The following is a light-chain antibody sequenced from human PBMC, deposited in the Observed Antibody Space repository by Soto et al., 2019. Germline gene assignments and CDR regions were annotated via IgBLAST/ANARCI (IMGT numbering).Light chain of an antibody. V-gene: IGLV1-47*02. CDR2: NNN. CDR3: SSWDGSLSGYV. Sequence: QSVLTQPPSASGTPGQGVTISCSGSSSNIGSNYVYWYQQLPGTAPKLLIYNNNQRPSGVPDRFSASKSGTSASLAIRGLRSDDEADYYCSSWDGSLSGYVFGVGTKLTVL. J-gene: IGLJ1*01. CDR1: SSNIGSNY.